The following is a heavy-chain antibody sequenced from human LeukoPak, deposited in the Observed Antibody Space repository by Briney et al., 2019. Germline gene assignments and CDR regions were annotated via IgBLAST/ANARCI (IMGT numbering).Heavy chain of an antibody. V-gene: IGHV1-46*01. CDR2: INPSGGST. D-gene: IGHD3-22*01. J-gene: IGHJ4*02. Sequence: ASVKVSCKASGYIFTSYYMHWVRQAPGQGLEWMGIINPSGGSTSYAQKFQGRVTMTRDTSTSTVYMELSSLTSEDTAVYHCARAAADYYDSSGSKGGFDYWGQGTRVTVSS. CDR1: GYIFTSYY. CDR3: ARAAADYYDSSGSKGGFDY.